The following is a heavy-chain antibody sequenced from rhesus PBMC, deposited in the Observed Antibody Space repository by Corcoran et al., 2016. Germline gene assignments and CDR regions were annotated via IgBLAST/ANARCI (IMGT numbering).Heavy chain of an antibody. V-gene: IGHV4S12*01. CDR2: IFSNSGSH. CDR3: AKSGAPVAPVDF. D-gene: IGHD1-44*01. J-gene: IGHJ4*01. CDR1: GGSISSGYYY. Sequence: QVQLQESGPGVVKPSETLSLTCAVSGGSISSGYYYWPWIRQPPGKGLVWFGGIFSNSGSHIYNPSLKSRVTISKDTSKNQFSLTLTSVTAADTAVYFCAKSGAPVAPVDFWGQGVLVTVSS.